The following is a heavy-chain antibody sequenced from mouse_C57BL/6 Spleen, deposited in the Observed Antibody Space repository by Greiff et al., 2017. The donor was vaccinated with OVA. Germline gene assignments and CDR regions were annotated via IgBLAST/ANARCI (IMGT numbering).Heavy chain of an antibody. V-gene: IGHV1-54*01. J-gene: IGHJ3*01. D-gene: IGHD2-3*01. CDR2: INPGSGGT. Sequence: VQLQQSGAELVRPGTSVKVSCKASGYAFTNYLIEWVKQRPGQGLEWIGVINPGSGGTNYNEKFKGKETLTADKSSSTAYMQLSSLTSEDSAVYFCARGGDGYYGFAYWGQGTLVTVSA. CDR1: GYAFTNYL. CDR3: ARGGDGYYGFAY.